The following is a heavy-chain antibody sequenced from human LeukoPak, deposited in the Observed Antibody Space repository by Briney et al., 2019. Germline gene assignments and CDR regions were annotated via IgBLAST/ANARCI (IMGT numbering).Heavy chain of an antibody. V-gene: IGHV4-59*08. CDR3: ARLSVRGVMGEDY. CDR2: IYSSGST. Sequence: SETLSLTCTVSGGSISSYHWSWIRQPPGKGLQWIGFIYSSGSTNYNPSLKSRVTISLDTSKNQFSLKLSSVTAADTAVYYCARLSVRGVMGEDYWGQGTLVTVSS. J-gene: IGHJ4*02. D-gene: IGHD3-10*01. CDR1: GGSISSYH.